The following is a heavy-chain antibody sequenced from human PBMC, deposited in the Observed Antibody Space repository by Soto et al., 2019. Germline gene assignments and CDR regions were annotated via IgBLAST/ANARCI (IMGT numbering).Heavy chain of an antibody. Sequence: SVKVSCKASGGTFSSYAISWVRQAPGQGLEWMGGIIPIFGTANYAQKLQGRVIMTTDTSTSTAYMELRSLRSDDTDVYYCARAGSGYSFDYWGQGTLVTVSS. CDR3: ARAGSGYSFDY. D-gene: IGHD5-12*01. J-gene: IGHJ4*02. CDR2: IIPIFGTA. CDR1: GGTFSSYA. V-gene: IGHV1-69*05.